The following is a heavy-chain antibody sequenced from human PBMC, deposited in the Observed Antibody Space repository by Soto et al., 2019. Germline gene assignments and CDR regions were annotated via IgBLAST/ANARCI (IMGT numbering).Heavy chain of an antibody. Sequence: QVQLVESGGGLVKPGGSLRLSCAASGFTFSDYYMSWIRQAPGKGLEWVSYVNSSSSYTNYADSVKGRFTISRDNAKNSLYRQMNSLRAEDTAGYYCARIITAAGGRRYFDLWGRGTLVTVSS. J-gene: IGHJ2*01. CDR2: VNSSSSYT. CDR1: GFTFSDYY. D-gene: IGHD6-13*01. CDR3: ARIITAAGGRRYFDL. V-gene: IGHV3-11*05.